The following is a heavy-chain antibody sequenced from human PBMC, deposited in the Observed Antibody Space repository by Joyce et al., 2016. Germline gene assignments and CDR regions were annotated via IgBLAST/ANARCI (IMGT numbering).Heavy chain of an antibody. CDR1: GGPFSKFA. V-gene: IGHV1-69*01. D-gene: IGHD2-15*01. Sequence: ASGGPFSKFALNWLRPAPGQGLEWMGGIIPAVGSPNDAQHFQGRVTITADESTNTVYMDLSSLRSDDTAIYYCASEHCSGGSCKPTFDYWGQGTVVTVSS. CDR3: ASEHCSGGSCKPTFDY. CDR2: IIPAVGSP. J-gene: IGHJ4*02.